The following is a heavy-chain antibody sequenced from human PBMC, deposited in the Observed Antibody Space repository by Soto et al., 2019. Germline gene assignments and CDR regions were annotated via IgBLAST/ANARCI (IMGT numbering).Heavy chain of an antibody. CDR3: AYTNWNFQVY. D-gene: IGHD1-1*01. V-gene: IGHV2-5*02. CDR2: IYWDDDK. Sequence: QITLKESGPTLVKPTQTLTLTCTFSGFSLSTNGVGVGWIRQPPGKALEWLALIYWDDDKRYSPSLKSRLTITKDTSKDQVVLTMTNVDPVDTATYYCAYTNWNFQVYGGQGALVTVS. J-gene: IGHJ4*02. CDR1: GFSLSTNGVG.